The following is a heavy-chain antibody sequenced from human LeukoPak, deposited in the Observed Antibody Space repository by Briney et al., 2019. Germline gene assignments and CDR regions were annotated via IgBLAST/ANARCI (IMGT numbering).Heavy chain of an antibody. Sequence: SETLSLTCTVSGGSISIYYWNWIRQPPGKGLEWIGYIYNSGSSTIYNPSLKSRVTISVDTSKNQFFLKLNSVTAADTAVYYCARHDLSRDSSSGDYWGQGTLVTVSS. J-gene: IGHJ4*02. CDR1: GGSISIYY. CDR2: IYNSGSST. CDR3: ARHDLSRDSSSGDY. V-gene: IGHV4-59*01. D-gene: IGHD6-6*01.